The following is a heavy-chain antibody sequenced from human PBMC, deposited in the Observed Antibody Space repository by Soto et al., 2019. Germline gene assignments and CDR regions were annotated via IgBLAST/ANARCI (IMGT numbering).Heavy chain of an antibody. CDR3: AKGGEVGGVLGDH. CDR1: GFTFRSYG. J-gene: IGHJ4*02. Sequence: QVLLVESGGGVVQPGRSLRLSCAASGFTFRSYGMHWVRQAPGKGLEWVAVISYDGSYQYYADSVQGRLTITRDNSMNTLNMQLNSLRREDTAVYYCAKGGEVGGVLGDHWGQGTLVTVSS. V-gene: IGHV3-30*18. CDR2: ISYDGSYQ. D-gene: IGHD1-26*01.